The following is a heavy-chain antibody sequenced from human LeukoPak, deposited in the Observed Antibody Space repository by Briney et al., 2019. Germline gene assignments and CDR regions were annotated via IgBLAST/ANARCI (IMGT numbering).Heavy chain of an antibody. Sequence: GGSLRLSCAASGFTFSSYEMNWVRQAPGKGLDWVLYISSSGTTIYYADSVKGRFTISRDNAKNSLYLQMNSLRAEDTAVYYCARGGIPPDYWGQGTLVTVSS. CDR3: ARGGIPPDY. D-gene: IGHD2-2*02. CDR2: ISSSGTTI. V-gene: IGHV3-48*03. J-gene: IGHJ4*02. CDR1: GFTFSSYE.